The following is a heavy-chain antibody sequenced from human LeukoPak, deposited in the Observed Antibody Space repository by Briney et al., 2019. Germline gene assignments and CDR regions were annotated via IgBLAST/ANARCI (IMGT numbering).Heavy chain of an antibody. Sequence: GGSLRLSCAASGFTFSSYSMNWVRQAPGKGLEWVSYISSSSSTIYYADSVKGRFTISRDNAKNSLYLQMNSLRAEDTAVYHCARGGNAWRFDPWGQGTLVTVSS. V-gene: IGHV3-48*01. J-gene: IGHJ5*02. CDR3: ARGGNAWRFDP. CDR1: GFTFSSYS. CDR2: ISSSSSTI. D-gene: IGHD1-1*01.